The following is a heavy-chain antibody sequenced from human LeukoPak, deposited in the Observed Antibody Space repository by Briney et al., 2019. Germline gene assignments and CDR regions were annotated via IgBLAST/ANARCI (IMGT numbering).Heavy chain of an antibody. Sequence: SETLSLTCTVSGGSISSYYWSWIRQPAGKGLEWIGRIYTSGSTNYNPSLKSRVTMSVDTSKNQFSLKLSSVTAADTAVYYCARVKSLRAYNWNYVLSFDYWGQGTLVTVSS. CDR3: ARVKSLRAYNWNYVLSFDY. CDR2: IYTSGST. J-gene: IGHJ4*02. D-gene: IGHD1-7*01. V-gene: IGHV4-4*07. CDR1: GGSISSYY.